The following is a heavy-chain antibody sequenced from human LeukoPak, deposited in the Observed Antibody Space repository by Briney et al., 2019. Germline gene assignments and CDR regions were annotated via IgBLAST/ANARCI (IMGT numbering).Heavy chain of an antibody. V-gene: IGHV4-34*01. Sequence: SETLSLTCTVSGGSISSYYWSWIRQPPGKGLEWIGEINHSGSTNYNPSLKSRVTISVDTSKNQFSLKLSSVTAADTAVYYCARQHWENFDYWGQGTLVTVSS. CDR3: ARQHWENFDY. CDR1: GGSISSYY. J-gene: IGHJ4*02. CDR2: INHSGST. D-gene: IGHD1-26*01.